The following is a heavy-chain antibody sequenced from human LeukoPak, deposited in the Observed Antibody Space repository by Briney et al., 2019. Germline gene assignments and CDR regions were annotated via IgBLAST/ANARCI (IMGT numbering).Heavy chain of an antibody. CDR1: GFSLRTSGMC. V-gene: IGHV2-70*11. CDR3: VRTRPVSGWFDP. J-gene: IGHJ5*02. D-gene: IGHD5/OR15-5a*01. CDR2: IDWDNDK. Sequence: SGSTLVNPTQTLTLTCTFSGFSLRTSGMCVSWIRQPPGKALEWLARIDWDNDKYYTTSLKTRLTISKDTSKNQVVLTMTNVDPVDTATYYCVRTRPVSGWFDPWGQGTLVTVSS.